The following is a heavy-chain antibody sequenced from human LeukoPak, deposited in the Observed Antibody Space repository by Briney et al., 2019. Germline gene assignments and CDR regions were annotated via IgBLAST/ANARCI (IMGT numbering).Heavy chain of an antibody. CDR1: GYTFTSYD. V-gene: IGHV1-8*03. CDR3: ARSERYYYMDV. CDR2: MNPNSGNT. J-gene: IGHJ6*03. Sequence: APVKVSCKASGYTFTSYDINWVRQATGQGLEWMGWMNPNSGNTGYAQKFQGRVTITRNTSISTAYMELSSLRSEDTAVYYCARSERYYYMDVWGKGTTVTVSS.